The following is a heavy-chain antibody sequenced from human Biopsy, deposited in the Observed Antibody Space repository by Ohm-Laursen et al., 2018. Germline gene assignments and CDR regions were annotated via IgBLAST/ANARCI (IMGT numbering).Heavy chain of an antibody. CDR2: IKQDGSEE. V-gene: IGHV3-7*01. J-gene: IGHJ5*01. D-gene: IGHD1-26*01. Sequence: SLRLSCTPSGFTYGSYWMTWVRQAPGKGLAWVANIKQDGSEEYYVDSVKGRFTLSRDNANNSLNLQVNSLRAEDTAVYFCARERSTSGRVRVDSWGQGTLVTVSS. CDR1: GFTYGSYW. CDR3: ARERSTSGRVRVDS.